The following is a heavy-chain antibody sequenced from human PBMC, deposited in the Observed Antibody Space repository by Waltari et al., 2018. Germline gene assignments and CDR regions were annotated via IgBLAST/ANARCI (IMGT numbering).Heavy chain of an antibody. D-gene: IGHD3-10*01. CDR3: ARGAGELLPLDH. Sequence: EVQLVESGGGLVQPGGSLRLSGATYGFIVNNFAISWVRQAPGKGLEWVAATGDGGVATYYADSVKGRSSISRDDSKNTVYLQMNSLRVDDTALYYCARGAGELLPLDHWGQGTLVTVSS. CDR1: GFIVNNFA. CDR2: TGDGGVAT. J-gene: IGHJ4*02. V-gene: IGHV3-23*04.